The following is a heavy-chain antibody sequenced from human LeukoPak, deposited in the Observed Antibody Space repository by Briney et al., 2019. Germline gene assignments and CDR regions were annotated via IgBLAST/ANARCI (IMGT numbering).Heavy chain of an antibody. V-gene: IGHV3-7*01. Sequence: GFLRLSCAASGFHFSGYWMSWVRQAPGKGLEWVANIEQDGSTKYYVDFVKGRFTTSRDNAQNSLYLQMNSLRAEDTAVYYCARGNPTFYAFDIWGQGTMVTVSS. CDR3: ARGNPTFYAFDI. CDR1: GFHFSGYW. CDR2: IEQDGSTK. J-gene: IGHJ3*02.